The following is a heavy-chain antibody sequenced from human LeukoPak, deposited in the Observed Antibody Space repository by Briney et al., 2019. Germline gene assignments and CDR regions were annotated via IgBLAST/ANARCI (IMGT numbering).Heavy chain of an antibody. V-gene: IGHV4-34*01. J-gene: IGHJ6*04. D-gene: IGHD3-10*01. CDR2: INHSGST. CDR1: GGSFSGYY. Sequence: SETLSLTCAVYGGSFSGYYWSWIRQPPGKGLEWIGEINHSGSTSDNPSLKSRVTISVDTSTNQFSLKLSSVTAADTAVYYCARLSSRNYYGSGTYKPYYYYYGMDVWGKGTTVTVSS. CDR3: ARLSSRNYYGSGTYKPYYYYYGMDV.